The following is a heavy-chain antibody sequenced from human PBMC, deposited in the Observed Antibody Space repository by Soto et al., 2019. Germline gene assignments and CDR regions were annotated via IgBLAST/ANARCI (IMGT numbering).Heavy chain of an antibody. Sequence: SETLSLTCAVYGGSFSGYYWSWIRQPPGKGLEWIGEINHSGSTNYNPSLKSRVTISVDTSKNQFSLKLNSVTAADTAVYYCASQALDTAIFDYWGQGTLVTGSS. D-gene: IGHD5-18*01. CDR2: INHSGST. CDR1: GGSFSGYY. CDR3: ASQALDTAIFDY. J-gene: IGHJ4*02. V-gene: IGHV4-34*01.